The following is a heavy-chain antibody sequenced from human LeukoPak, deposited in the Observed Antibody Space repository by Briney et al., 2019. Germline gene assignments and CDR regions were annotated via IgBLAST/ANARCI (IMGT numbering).Heavy chain of an antibody. CDR3: ARVKEVAVAGDRIAYYYYGMDV. V-gene: IGHV3-30-3*01. D-gene: IGHD6-19*01. CDR1: GFTFSSYA. CDR2: ISYDGSNK. Sequence: GRSLRLSCAASGFTFSSYAMHWVRQAPGKGLEWVAVISYDGSNKYYADSVKGRFTISRDNSKNTLYLQMDSLRAEDTAVYYCARVKEVAVAGDRIAYYYYGMDVWGQGTTVTVSS. J-gene: IGHJ6*02.